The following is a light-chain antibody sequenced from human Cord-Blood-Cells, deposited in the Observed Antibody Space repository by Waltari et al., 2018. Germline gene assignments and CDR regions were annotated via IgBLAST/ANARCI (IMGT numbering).Light chain of an antibody. Sequence: QSVLTQPPSVSGAPGQRVTISCTGSSSNIGAGYDVHWYQQLPGTAPKLLIYGHSNRPPGVPPRCSGSKSGTSASLAITGLQAEDESDYYCQSYDSSLSGPVVFGGGTKLTVL. CDR1: SSNIGAGYD. CDR3: QSYDSSLSGPVV. V-gene: IGLV1-40*01. CDR2: GHS. J-gene: IGLJ2*01.